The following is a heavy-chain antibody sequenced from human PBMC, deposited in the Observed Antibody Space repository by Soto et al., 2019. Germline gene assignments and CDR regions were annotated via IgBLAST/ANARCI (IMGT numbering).Heavy chain of an antibody. D-gene: IGHD1-26*01. CDR3: ARDGGRHSGGIDY. CDR1: GGTFSSYS. CDR2: IIPIFGTA. J-gene: IGHJ4*02. V-gene: IGHV1-69*01. Sequence: QVQLVQSGAEVKKPRSSVKVSYKASGGTFSSYSINWVRQAPGQGLEWMGEIIPIFGTANYAQKFQGRVTITADESTSTAYMELSSLRSEDTAVYYCARDGGRHSGGIDYWGQGTLVTVSS.